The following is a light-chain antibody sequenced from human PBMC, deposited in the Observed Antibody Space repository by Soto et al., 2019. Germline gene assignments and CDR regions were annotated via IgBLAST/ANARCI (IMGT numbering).Light chain of an antibody. Sequence: DIVMTQSPDSLAVSLGERATINCKSSQSVLHSSHNENYLVWYQQKPGQPPKLLIYWASTRESGVPDRFSGSGSGTDFTVTISCLQAEDVAVYYCQQYYSTPYTFGQGTKLEIK. CDR2: WAS. V-gene: IGKV4-1*01. J-gene: IGKJ2*01. CDR1: QSVLHSSHNENY. CDR3: QQYYSTPYT.